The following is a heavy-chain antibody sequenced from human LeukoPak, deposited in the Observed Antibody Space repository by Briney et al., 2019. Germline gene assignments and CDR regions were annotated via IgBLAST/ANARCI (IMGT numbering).Heavy chain of an antibody. CDR3: ARVLRDSSGYYDY. Sequence: SGGSLRLSCAASGFSFSSYAMHWVRQAPGKGLEYVSAISINGDTTYYANSVKGRFTISRDNSKNTLYLQMGSLRAEDMAIYYCARVLRDSSGYYDYWGQGTLVTVSS. CDR2: ISINGDTT. CDR1: GFSFSSYA. J-gene: IGHJ4*02. V-gene: IGHV3-64*01. D-gene: IGHD3-22*01.